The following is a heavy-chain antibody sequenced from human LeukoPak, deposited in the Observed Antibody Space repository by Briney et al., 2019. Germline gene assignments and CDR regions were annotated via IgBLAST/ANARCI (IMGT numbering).Heavy chain of an antibody. CDR3: AREGSDGYLFDY. CDR2: TYYRSKWYN. J-gene: IGHJ4*02. Sequence: SQTLSLTCAISGDSVSSSSATWDWIRQSPSRGLEWLGRTYYRSKWYNDYAVSVKSRITINPDTSKNQFSLHLNSVNPEDTAVYYCAREGSDGYLFDYWGQGSLVTVSS. V-gene: IGHV6-1*01. CDR1: GDSVSSSSAT. D-gene: IGHD3-16*01.